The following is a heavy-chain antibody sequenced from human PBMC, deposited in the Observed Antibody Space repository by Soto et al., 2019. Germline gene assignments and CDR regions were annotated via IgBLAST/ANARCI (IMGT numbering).Heavy chain of an antibody. CDR2: INPNSGGT. J-gene: IGHJ6*02. Sequence: ASVKVSCKASGYTFTGYYMHWVRQAPGQGLEWMGWINPNSGGTNYAQKFQGWVTMTRDTSISTAYMELSRLRSDDTAVYYCARDLRSPEGYYYYGMDVWGQGTTVTVSS. CDR1: GYTFTGYY. V-gene: IGHV1-2*04. CDR3: ARDLRSPEGYYYYGMDV.